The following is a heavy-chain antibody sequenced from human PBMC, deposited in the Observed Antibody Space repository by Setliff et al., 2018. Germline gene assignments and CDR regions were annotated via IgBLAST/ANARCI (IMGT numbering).Heavy chain of an antibody. CDR3: AKRDYYDSSGYLLPYMDV. Sequence: GGSLSLSCAASGFTFSSYAMSWVRQAPGKGLEWVSAISGSGGSTYYADSVKGRFTISRDNSKNTLYLQMNSLRAEDTAVYYCAKRDYYDSSGYLLPYMDVWGKGTTGTVS. V-gene: IGHV3-23*01. D-gene: IGHD3-22*01. J-gene: IGHJ6*03. CDR2: ISGSGGST. CDR1: GFTFSSYA.